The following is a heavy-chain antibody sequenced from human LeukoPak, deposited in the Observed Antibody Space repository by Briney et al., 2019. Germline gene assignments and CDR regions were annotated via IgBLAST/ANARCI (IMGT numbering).Heavy chain of an antibody. D-gene: IGHD3-10*01. Sequence: PGGSLRLSCAASGFTFSNYWVHWVRQAPGKGLVWVSRINRDGSTTKYADSVKSRFTVSRDNAKNTQNLQMNSLRAEDTAVYYCARDKKSGESSEIDYWGQGTLVTVSS. CDR3: ARDKKSGESSEIDY. CDR2: INRDGSTT. J-gene: IGHJ4*02. CDR1: GFTFSNYW. V-gene: IGHV3-74*03.